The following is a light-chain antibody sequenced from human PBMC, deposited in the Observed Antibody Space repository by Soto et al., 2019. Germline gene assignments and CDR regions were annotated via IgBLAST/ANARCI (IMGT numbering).Light chain of an antibody. CDR1: SSDVGGYNY. V-gene: IGLV2-14*01. Sequence: QSALTQPASVSGSPGQSITISCTGTSSDVGGYNYVSWYQQHPGKAPKLMIYDVSNRPSGVSNRFSGSKSGNTASLTISGLQAEDEADDYCSSYTSTNTAVFGGGTKLTVL. CDR3: SSYTSTNTAV. CDR2: DVS. J-gene: IGLJ2*01.